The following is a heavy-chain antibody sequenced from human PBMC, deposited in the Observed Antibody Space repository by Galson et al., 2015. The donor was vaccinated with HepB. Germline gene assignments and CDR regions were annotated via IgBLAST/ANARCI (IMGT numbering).Heavy chain of an antibody. CDR3: ARGDYGNLLSIYYYYGMDV. Sequence: SLRLSCAASGFTFSSYGMHWVRQAPGKGLEWVAVIWYDGSNKYYADSVKGRFTISRDNSKNTLYLQMNSLRAEDTAVYYCARGDYGNLLSIYYYYGMDVWGQGTTVTVSS. D-gene: IGHD4-11*01. CDR2: IWYDGSNK. CDR1: GFTFSSYG. J-gene: IGHJ6*02. V-gene: IGHV3-33*01.